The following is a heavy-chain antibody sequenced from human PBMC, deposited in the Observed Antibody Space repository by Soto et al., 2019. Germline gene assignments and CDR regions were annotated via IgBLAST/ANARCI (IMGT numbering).Heavy chain of an antibody. V-gene: IGHV4-30-4*01. CDR2: IYYSGST. D-gene: IGHD4-17*01. Sequence: QVQLQESGPGLVKPSQTLSLTCTVSGGSISSGDYYCSWIRQPPGKGLEWIGYIYYSGSTYYNPSLKSRVTISVDTSTNQFSLKLSSVTAADTAVYYCARSTVTTTLDAFAIWGQGTMVTVSS. J-gene: IGHJ3*02. CDR3: ARSTVTTTLDAFAI. CDR1: GGSISSGDYY.